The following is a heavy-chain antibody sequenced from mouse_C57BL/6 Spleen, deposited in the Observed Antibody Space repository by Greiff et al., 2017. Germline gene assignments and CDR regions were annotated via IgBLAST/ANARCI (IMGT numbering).Heavy chain of an antibody. D-gene: IGHD4-1*01. Sequence: DVQLVESGGGLVKPGGSLKLSCAASGFTFSDYGMHWVRQAPEKGLEWVAYISSGSSTIYYADTVKGRFTISRDNAKNTLFLQMTSLRSEDTAMYYCARGETGVFDYWGQGTTLTVSS. CDR2: ISSGSSTI. V-gene: IGHV5-17*01. CDR3: ARGETGVFDY. J-gene: IGHJ2*01. CDR1: GFTFSDYG.